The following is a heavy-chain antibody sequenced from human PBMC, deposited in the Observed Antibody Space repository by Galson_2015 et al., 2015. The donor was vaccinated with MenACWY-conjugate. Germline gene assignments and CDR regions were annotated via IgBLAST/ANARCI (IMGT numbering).Heavy chain of an antibody. CDR2: IIPKFGTT. D-gene: IGHD3-3*02. Sequence: SVKVSCKASGGTLSTYGVSWVRQAPGQGLEWMGGIIPKFGTTHYAQKFQGRVTIIADESTSTVYMHLSSLKSEDTAVYFCARARKRAIEPVPRHFHYYNGMDVWGQGTMVIVS. CDR3: ARARKRAIEPVPRHFHYYNGMDV. J-gene: IGHJ6*02. CDR1: GGTLSTYG. V-gene: IGHV1-69*13.